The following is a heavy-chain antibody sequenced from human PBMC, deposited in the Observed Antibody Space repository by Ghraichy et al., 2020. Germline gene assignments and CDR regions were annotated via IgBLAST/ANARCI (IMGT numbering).Heavy chain of an antibody. Sequence: SETLSLTCTVSGGSISSYYWSWIRQPPGKGLEWIGYIYYSGSTNYDPSLKSRVTISVDTSKNQFSLKLSSVTAADTAVYYCARVSDWYFDLWGRGTLVTVSS. CDR1: GGSISSYY. V-gene: IGHV4-59*01. CDR3: ARVSDWYFDL. J-gene: IGHJ2*01. CDR2: IYYSGST.